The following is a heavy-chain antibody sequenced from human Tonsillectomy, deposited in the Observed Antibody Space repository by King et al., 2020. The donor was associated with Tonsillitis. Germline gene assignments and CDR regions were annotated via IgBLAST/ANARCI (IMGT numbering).Heavy chain of an antibody. CDR1: GFTFSSYA. Sequence: VQLVESGGGLVQPGGSRRLSCAASGFTFSSYAMSWVRQAPGKGLEWVSALSGSGDSTYYAASVRGRFTISRDNSKNTLYLQMNSLRADDTAVYYCAKVGYCSGGSCYNPPYYYYGMDVWGQGTTVTVS. CDR3: AKVGYCSGGSCYNPPYYYYGMDV. CDR2: LSGSGDST. J-gene: IGHJ6*02. V-gene: IGHV3-23*04. D-gene: IGHD2-15*01.